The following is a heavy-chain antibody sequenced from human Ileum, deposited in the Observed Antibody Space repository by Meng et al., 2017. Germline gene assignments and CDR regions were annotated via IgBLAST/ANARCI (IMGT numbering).Heavy chain of an antibody. V-gene: IGHV1-2*06. J-gene: IGHJ4*02. Sequence: ASVKVSCKASGYTFSDYYIQWMRQAPGQGLEWLGRIRPKSGVTNFAQRFQGRFTMTIDTSITTAYMELSALTSDDTAVYYCARNNRDYWVQGTLVTVSS. CDR2: IRPKSGVT. CDR3: ARNNRDY. D-gene: IGHD1-14*01. CDR1: GYTFSDYY.